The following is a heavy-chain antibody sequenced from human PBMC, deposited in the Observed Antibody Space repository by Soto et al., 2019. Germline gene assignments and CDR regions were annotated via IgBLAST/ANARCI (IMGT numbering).Heavy chain of an antibody. CDR3: ARVIWADYGGNSDWFDP. J-gene: IGHJ5*02. V-gene: IGHV1-69*18. D-gene: IGHD4-17*01. CDR1: GGTFSSYA. Sequence: QVQLVQSGAEVKKPGSSVKVSCKASGGTFSSYAISWVRQAPGQGLEWMGRIIPIFGTANYAQKFQGRVTITADESTSTAYMELSSLRSEDTAVYYCARVIWADYGGNSDWFDPWGQGTLVTVSS. CDR2: IIPIFGTA.